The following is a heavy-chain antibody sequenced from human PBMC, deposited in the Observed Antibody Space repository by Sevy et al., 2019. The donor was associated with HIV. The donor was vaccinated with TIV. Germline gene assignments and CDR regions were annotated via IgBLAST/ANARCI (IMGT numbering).Heavy chain of an antibody. CDR3: ARDPLYYSHRDSYHLKYYFDY. CDR1: GFAFSRYG. CDR2: IWHDGNFK. J-gene: IGHJ4*02. Sequence: GGSLRLSCGASGFAFSRYGMHWVRQAPGKGLGGVAVIWHDGNFKYSADSVKGRFTISRDNSKNTLYLQRNSLRGDDSAVYFCARDPLYYSHRDSYHLKYYFDYWGQGTQVTVSS. D-gene: IGHD3-10*01. V-gene: IGHV3-33*01.